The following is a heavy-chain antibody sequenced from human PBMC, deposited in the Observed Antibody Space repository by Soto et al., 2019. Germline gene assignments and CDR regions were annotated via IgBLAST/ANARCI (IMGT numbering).Heavy chain of an antibody. D-gene: IGHD6-13*01. V-gene: IGHV1-46*01. CDR3: ARYLAAADY. CDR1: GDILINYY. J-gene: IGHJ4*02. CDR2: INPTGGST. Sequence: ASVTVSSTASGDILINYYRHCVRQAPGQGPEWMGIINPTGGSTNYAQKFQGRVTLTMDTSTSTVYMELSSLRFEDTAVYYCARYLAAADYWGQGTLVTVSS.